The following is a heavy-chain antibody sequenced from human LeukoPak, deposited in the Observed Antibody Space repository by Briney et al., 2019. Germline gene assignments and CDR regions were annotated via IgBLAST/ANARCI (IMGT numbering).Heavy chain of an antibody. J-gene: IGHJ1*01. Sequence: GASVKVSCKASGYTFTSYDINWVRQATGQGLEWMGWMNPNSGNTGYAQKFQGRVTITADESTSTAYMELSSLRSEDTAVYYCARTEPSKYFQHWGQGTLVTVSS. CDR1: GYTFTSYD. V-gene: IGHV1-8*03. CDR2: MNPNSGNT. D-gene: IGHD1-14*01. CDR3: ARTEPSKYFQH.